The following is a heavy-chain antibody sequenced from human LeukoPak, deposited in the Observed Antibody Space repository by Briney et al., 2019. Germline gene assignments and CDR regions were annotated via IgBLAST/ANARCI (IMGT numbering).Heavy chain of an antibody. CDR2: IHYTGST. CDR3: ARGGYYGSGNDFRFDP. D-gene: IGHD3-10*01. J-gene: IGHJ5*02. CDR1: GGSINSYY. Sequence: PSETLSLTCTVSGGSINSYYWSWIRQPPGKGLECLGYIHYTGSTNYNPSLKSRVTISVDTSKSQFTLKLSSVTPADTAIYYCARGGYYGSGNDFRFDPWGQGTLVTVSS. V-gene: IGHV4-59*01.